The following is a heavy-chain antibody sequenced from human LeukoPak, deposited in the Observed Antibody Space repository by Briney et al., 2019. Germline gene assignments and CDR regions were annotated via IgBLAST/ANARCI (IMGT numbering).Heavy chain of an antibody. V-gene: IGHV3-23*01. Sequence: GGSLRLSCAASGFIFSNYAMSWVRQAPGKGLEWVSAISGGGSPTYYVDSVKGRFTISRDNSRNTLYLQMDSLRVEDTAVYYCARDLDDYNGLPPFFQHWGQGTLVTVSS. J-gene: IGHJ1*01. CDR1: GFIFSNYA. CDR3: ARDLDDYNGLPPFFQH. CDR2: ISGGGSPT. D-gene: IGHD5-24*01.